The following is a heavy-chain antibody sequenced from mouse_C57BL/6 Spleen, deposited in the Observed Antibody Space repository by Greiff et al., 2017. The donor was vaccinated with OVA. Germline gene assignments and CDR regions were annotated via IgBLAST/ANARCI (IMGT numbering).Heavy chain of an antibody. Sequence: EVLLVESGGGLVQPGASMKLSCAASGFTFSDSWMHWVSQSPEQGLEWVAEISHKANNNGTYYAEYVKGRFTISRDDSTSSVYLQRNSLRAEDTGIYYCTRGELRPYWYFDVWGTGTTVTVAS. CDR2: ISHKANNNGT. V-gene: IGHV6-6*01. CDR3: TRGELRPYWYFDV. J-gene: IGHJ1*03. CDR1: GFTFSDSW. D-gene: IGHD2-4*01.